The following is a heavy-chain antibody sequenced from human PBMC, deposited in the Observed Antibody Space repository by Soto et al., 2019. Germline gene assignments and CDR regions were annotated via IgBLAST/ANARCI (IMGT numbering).Heavy chain of an antibody. V-gene: IGHV1-18*01. CDR2: ISAYNGNT. J-gene: IGHJ5*02. CDR3: ARSSSVWELLGLDWFAP. Sequence: ASVKVSCKASGYTFTSYGISWVRQAPGQGLEWMGWISAYNGNTNYAQKLQGRVTMTTDTSTSTAYMELRSLRSDDTAVCYCARSSSVWELLGLDWFAPWGQGTLVTVSS. D-gene: IGHD1-26*01. CDR1: GYTFTSYG.